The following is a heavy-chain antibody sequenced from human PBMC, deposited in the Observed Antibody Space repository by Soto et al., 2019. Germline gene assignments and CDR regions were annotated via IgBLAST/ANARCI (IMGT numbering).Heavy chain of an antibody. CDR2: INAANGDT. CDR3: VRRHVSATGIDWFDP. J-gene: IGHJ5*02. V-gene: IGHV1-3*01. D-gene: IGHD6-13*01. CDR1: GYTFTSYG. Sequence: ASVKVSFKASGYTFTSYGIHWVRQAPGQRREWMGWINAANGDTKYSPKFQGRVTITRDTYASTAYMELSRLRSEATAVYYCVRRHVSATGIDWFDPWGQGTLVTVSS.